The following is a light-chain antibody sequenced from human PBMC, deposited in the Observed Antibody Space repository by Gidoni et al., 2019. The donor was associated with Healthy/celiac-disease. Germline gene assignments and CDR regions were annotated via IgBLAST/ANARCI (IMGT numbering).Light chain of an antibody. CDR3: QGSYSTASWT. CDR2: AAS. V-gene: IGKV1-39*01. J-gene: IGKJ1*01. Sequence: DIQMTRSPSSLSASVGDRVTISCRGSQGISSYLNWYQQKPGTASKLLNYAASSLQSRVPSRFSGSGSGADVSVTISKLQPEEFGIYYGQGSYSTASWTFGEGIRVEIK. CDR1: QGISSY.